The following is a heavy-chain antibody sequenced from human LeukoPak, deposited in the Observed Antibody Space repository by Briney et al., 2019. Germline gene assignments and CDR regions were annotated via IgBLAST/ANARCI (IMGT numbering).Heavy chain of an antibody. CDR1: GFTFSNTW. CDR3: TTGLRQWLVPPFDY. Sequence: GGSLRLSCAASGFTFSNTWMSWVRQAPGKGLEWVGRIKSKTDGGTTDYAAPVKGRFTISRDDSKNTLYLQMNSLKPEDTAVYYCTTGLRQWLVPPFDYWGQGTLVTVSS. J-gene: IGHJ4*02. D-gene: IGHD6-19*01. V-gene: IGHV3-15*01. CDR2: IKSKTDGGTT.